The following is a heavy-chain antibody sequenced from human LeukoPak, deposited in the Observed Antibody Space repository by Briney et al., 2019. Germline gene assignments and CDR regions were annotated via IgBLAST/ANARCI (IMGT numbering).Heavy chain of an antibody. Sequence: SVKVSCKASGGTFSSCAISWVRQAPGQGLEWMGGIIPIFGTANYAQKFQGRVTMTRDTSTSTVYMELSSLRSEDTAVYYCAREVELYGSGSYRKIPYYYYYYYMDVWGKGTTVTVSS. CDR3: AREVELYGSGSYRKIPYYYYYYYMDV. V-gene: IGHV1-69*05. CDR2: IIPIFGTA. CDR1: GGTFSSCA. J-gene: IGHJ6*03. D-gene: IGHD3-10*01.